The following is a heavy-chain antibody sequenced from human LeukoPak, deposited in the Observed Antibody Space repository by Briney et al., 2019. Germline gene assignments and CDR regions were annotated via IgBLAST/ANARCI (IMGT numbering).Heavy chain of an antibody. Sequence: PGGSLRLSCAASGFTFSSYSMNWVRQAPGKGLEWVSSISSSSSYIYYADSVKGRFTISRDNAKNSLYLQMNSLRAEDTAVYYCARTSYSYDFWSGQYLFDYWGQGTLVTVSS. V-gene: IGHV3-21*01. D-gene: IGHD3-3*01. CDR2: ISSSSSYI. CDR1: GFTFSSYS. J-gene: IGHJ4*02. CDR3: ARTSYSYDFWSGQYLFDY.